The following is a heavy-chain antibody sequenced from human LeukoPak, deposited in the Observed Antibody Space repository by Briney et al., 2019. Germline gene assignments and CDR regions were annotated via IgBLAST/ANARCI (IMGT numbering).Heavy chain of an antibody. Sequence: SETLSRTCTVSGGSISTYYWSWIRQSPRKGLEWIGFIQYSGNTNSNPSLKGRVTISVDTSKNQFSLKLSSVTAADTAVYYCARGGDYYGSGSYYFWGQGTLVTVSS. V-gene: IGHV4-59*01. CDR2: IQYSGNT. D-gene: IGHD3-10*01. J-gene: IGHJ4*02. CDR3: ARGGDYYGSGSYYF. CDR1: GGSISTYY.